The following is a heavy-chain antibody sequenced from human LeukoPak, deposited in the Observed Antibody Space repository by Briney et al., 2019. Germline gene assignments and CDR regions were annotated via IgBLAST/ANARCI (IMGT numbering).Heavy chain of an antibody. D-gene: IGHD4-17*01. CDR2: ISGSGGST. J-gene: IGHJ5*02. CDR1: GFTFSSYA. V-gene: IGHV3-23*01. CDR3: ASYGDLNWFDP. Sequence: PGGSLRLSCAASGFTFSSYAMSWVRQAPGKGLEWVSAISGSGGSTYYADSVKGRFTISRDNAKNSLYLQMNSLRAEDTAVYYCASYGDLNWFDPWGQGTLVTVSS.